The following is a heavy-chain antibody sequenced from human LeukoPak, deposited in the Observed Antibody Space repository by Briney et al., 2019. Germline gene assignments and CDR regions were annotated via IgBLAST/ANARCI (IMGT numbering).Heavy chain of an antibody. Sequence: ASVKVSCKASGYTFTSYGISRVRQAPGQGLEWMGWISAYNGNTNYAQKLQGRVTMTTDTSTSTAYMELRSLRSDDTAVYYCARVGLTIFGVVIIEGGDYWGQGTLVTVSS. D-gene: IGHD3-3*01. CDR1: GYTFTSYG. V-gene: IGHV1-18*01. CDR2: ISAYNGNT. J-gene: IGHJ4*02. CDR3: ARVGLTIFGVVIIEGGDY.